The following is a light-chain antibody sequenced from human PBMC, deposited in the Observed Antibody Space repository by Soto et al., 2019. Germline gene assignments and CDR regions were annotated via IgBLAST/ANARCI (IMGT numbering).Light chain of an antibody. CDR2: AAF. V-gene: IGKV3-20*01. CDR1: HSVTINY. J-gene: IGKJ5*01. CDR3: HHYGHGRDT. Sequence: EIVSTQSPGIISLSPGERATLSCRASHSVTINYLALYQQILCQAPRLLIYAAFSRATVIPDRFSGSGSGTDFSLTISRLEPEDFAVYYCHHYGHGRDTFGQGTRLEIK.